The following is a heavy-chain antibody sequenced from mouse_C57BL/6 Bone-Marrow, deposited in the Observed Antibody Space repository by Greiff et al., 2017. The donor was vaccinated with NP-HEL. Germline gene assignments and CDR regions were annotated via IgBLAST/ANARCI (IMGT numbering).Heavy chain of an antibody. J-gene: IGHJ3*01. CDR2: ITHSGET. Sequence: VQLVESGPGLVKPSQSLFLTCSITGFPITSGYYWIWIRQSPGKPLEWMGYITHSGETFYNPSLQSPISITRETSKNQFFLQLNSVTTEDTAMYYCAGDPYHRGFAYWGQGTLVTVSA. V-gene: IGHV12-3*01. D-gene: IGHD2-14*01. CDR3: AGDPYHRGFAY. CDR1: GFPITSGYY.